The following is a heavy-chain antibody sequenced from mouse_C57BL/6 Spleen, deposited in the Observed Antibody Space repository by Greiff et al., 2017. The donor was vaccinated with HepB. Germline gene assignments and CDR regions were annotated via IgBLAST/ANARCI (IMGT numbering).Heavy chain of an antibody. CDR3: ARFTTEGFAY. V-gene: IGHV1-26*01. Sequence: VQLQQSGPELVKPGASVKISCKASGYTFTDYYMNWVKQSHGKSLEWIGDINPNNGGTSYNQKFKGKATLTVDKSSSTAYMELRSLTSEDSAVYYCARFTTEGFAYWGQGTLVTVSA. D-gene: IGHD1-1*01. CDR2: INPNNGGT. CDR1: GYTFTDYY. J-gene: IGHJ3*01.